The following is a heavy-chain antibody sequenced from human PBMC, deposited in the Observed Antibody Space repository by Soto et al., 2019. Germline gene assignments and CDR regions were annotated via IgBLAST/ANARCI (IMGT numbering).Heavy chain of an antibody. CDR2: IVVGSGHI. D-gene: IGHD1-26*01. CDR3: AAVQGGGATFHF. Sequence: SVKVSCKASGFTFINSAIQWVRQARGQRLEWMGWIVVGSGHINYAQKFQERLSITRDMSTSTAYMELSSLTLEVTAVYYCAAVQGGGATFHFWGPGTLVPVSS. V-gene: IGHV1-58*02. J-gene: IGHJ4*02. CDR1: GFTFINSA.